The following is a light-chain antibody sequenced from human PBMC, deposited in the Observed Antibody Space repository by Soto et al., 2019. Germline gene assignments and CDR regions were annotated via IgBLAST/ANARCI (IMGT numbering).Light chain of an antibody. J-gene: IGKJ4*01. CDR2: DAS. CDR3: QQNDYLLS. Sequence: ILLTQSPSSLSASIGDRVTITCQASQDISNYLNWYQQKPGKVPKLLIYDASNLEGGVPSRFSGSGSGTEFTLTISGLQPEDIATYYCQQNDYLLSFGGGTTGDIK. CDR1: QDISNY. V-gene: IGKV1-33*01.